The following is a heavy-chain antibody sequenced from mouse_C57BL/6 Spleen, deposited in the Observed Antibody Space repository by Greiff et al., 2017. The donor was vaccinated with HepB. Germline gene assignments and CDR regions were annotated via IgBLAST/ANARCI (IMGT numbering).Heavy chain of an antibody. CDR2: ISSGGSYT. CDR1: GFTFSSYG. D-gene: IGHD2-1*01. Sequence: DVMLVESGGDLVKPGGSLKLSCAASGFTFSSYGMSWVRQTPDKRLEWVATISSGGSYTYYPDSVKGRFTISRDNAKNTLYLQMSSLKSEDTAMYYCARQGGSMVTPYWYFDVWGTGTTVTVSS. V-gene: IGHV5-6*02. CDR3: ARQGGSMVTPYWYFDV. J-gene: IGHJ1*03.